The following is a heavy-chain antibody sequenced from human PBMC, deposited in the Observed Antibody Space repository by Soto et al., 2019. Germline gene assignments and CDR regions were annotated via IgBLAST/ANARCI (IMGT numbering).Heavy chain of an antibody. Sequence: QLQESGPGLVKPSQTLSLTCTVSGDSVSSGGYYWSWIRQLPGEGLEWLGYTSYIGTTYYTSVLRSRLTMSVDASRNQFSLELSSVTAADTAIYYCVRGWIHLKYYLDYWGQGLLVTVSS. CDR3: VRGWIHLKYYLDY. D-gene: IGHD5-18*01. J-gene: IGHJ4*02. V-gene: IGHV4-31*03. CDR1: GDSVSSGGYY. CDR2: TSYIGTT.